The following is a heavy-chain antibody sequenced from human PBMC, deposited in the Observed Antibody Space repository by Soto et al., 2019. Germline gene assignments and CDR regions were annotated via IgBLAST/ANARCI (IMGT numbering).Heavy chain of an antibody. CDR3: ARGLLVLVHRSGWYHYYYYYGMDV. J-gene: IGHJ6*02. CDR2: INAGNGNT. V-gene: IGHV1-3*01. Sequence: ASVKVSCKASGYTFTSYAMHWVRQAPGQRLEWMGWINAGNGNTKYSQKFQGRVTITRDTSASTAYMEMSSLRSEDTAVYYCARGLLVLVHRSGWYHYYYYYGMDVWGQGTTVTVS. CDR1: GYTFTSYA. D-gene: IGHD6-19*01.